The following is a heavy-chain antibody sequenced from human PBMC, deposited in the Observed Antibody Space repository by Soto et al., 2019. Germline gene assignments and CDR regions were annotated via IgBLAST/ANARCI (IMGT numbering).Heavy chain of an antibody. V-gene: IGHV3-7*05. CDR3: ARGHYGLDV. J-gene: IGHJ6*02. CDR1: GFTFISYW. Sequence: EVQLVESGGGLVQPGGPLRLSCAASGFTFISYWMSWVRQSPGKGLEWVAHIKGDGSGIEFVDSVKGRFTISRDNAKNSLFMHMTSLRAADTAVYYCARGHYGLDVCGQGTTVIVSS. CDR2: IKGDGSGI.